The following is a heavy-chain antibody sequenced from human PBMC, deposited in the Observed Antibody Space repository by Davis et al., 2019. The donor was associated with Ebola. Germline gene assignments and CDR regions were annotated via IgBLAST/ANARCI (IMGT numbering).Heavy chain of an antibody. Sequence: AASVKVSCKASGYSFTDDGISWVRQAPGQGLEWMGWISAYNGNTNYAQKLQGRVTMTTDTSTSTAYMELRSLRSDDTAVYYCAREGKTYYDFWSGMDVWGQGTTVTVSS. CDR3: AREGKTYYDFWSGMDV. CDR2: ISAYNGNT. V-gene: IGHV1-18*01. D-gene: IGHD3-3*01. J-gene: IGHJ6*02. CDR1: GYSFTDDG.